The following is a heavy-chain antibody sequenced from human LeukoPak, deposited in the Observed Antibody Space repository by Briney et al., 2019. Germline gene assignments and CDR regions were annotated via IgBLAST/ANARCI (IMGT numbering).Heavy chain of an antibody. CDR2: ISGSGGTT. CDR3: AKDHPGSGSRRGFDP. D-gene: IGHD3-22*01. Sequence: GGSLRLSRAASGFTFCSYAMHWVRQAPGKGLEWVSGISGSGGTTYYADSVKGRFTISRDNSKNTLHLQMNSLRDEDTAVYYCAKDHPGSGSRRGFDPSGQGTLVTVSS. V-gene: IGHV3-23*01. CDR1: GFTFCSYA. J-gene: IGHJ5*02.